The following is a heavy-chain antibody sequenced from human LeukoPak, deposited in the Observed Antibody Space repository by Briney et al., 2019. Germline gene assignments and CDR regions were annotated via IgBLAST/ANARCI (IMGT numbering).Heavy chain of an antibody. J-gene: IGHJ4*02. CDR3: AKDPASYAQWRDDY. Sequence: GRSLRLSCAASGFTFSSYGMHWVRQAPGKGLEWVAVISYDGSNKYYADSVKGRFTISRDNSKNTLYLQMNSLRAEDTAVYYCAKDPASYAQWRDDYWGQGTLVTVSS. V-gene: IGHV3-30*18. D-gene: IGHD6-19*01. CDR1: GFTFSSYG. CDR2: ISYDGSNK.